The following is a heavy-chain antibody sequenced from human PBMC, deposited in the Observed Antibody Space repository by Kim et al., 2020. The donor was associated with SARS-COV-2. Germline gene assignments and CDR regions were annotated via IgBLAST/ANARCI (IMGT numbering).Heavy chain of an antibody. CDR1: GFTFSSYS. CDR2: ISSSSTI. CDR3: AVGLAFDI. D-gene: IGHD1-26*01. Sequence: GGSLRLSCAASGFTFSSYSMNWVRQAPGKGLEWVSYISSSSTIYYADSVKGRFTISRDNAKNSLYLQMNSLRDEDTAVYYCAVGLAFDIWGQGTMVTVSS. V-gene: IGHV3-48*02. J-gene: IGHJ3*02.